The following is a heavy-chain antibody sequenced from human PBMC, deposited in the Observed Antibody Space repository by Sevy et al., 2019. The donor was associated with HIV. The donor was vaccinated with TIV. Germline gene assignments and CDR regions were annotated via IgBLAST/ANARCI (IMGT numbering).Heavy chain of an antibody. J-gene: IGHJ6*02. CDR3: ARTYYDFWSGYPPRGDYYGMDV. V-gene: IGHV1-18*01. D-gene: IGHD3-3*01. CDR2: ISAYNGNT. Sequence: ASVKVSCKASGYTFTSYGISWVRQAPGQWLEWMGWISAYNGNTNYAQKLQGRVTMTTDTSTSTAYMELRSLRSDDTAVYYCARTYYDFWSGYPPRGDYYGMDVWGQGTTVTVSS. CDR1: GYTFTSYG.